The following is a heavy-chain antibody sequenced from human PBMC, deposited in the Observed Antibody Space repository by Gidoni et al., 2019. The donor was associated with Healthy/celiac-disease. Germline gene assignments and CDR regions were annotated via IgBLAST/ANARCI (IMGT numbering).Heavy chain of an antibody. D-gene: IGHD3-10*01. CDR3: TTDRGVPMEAY. CDR2: IKSKTDGGTT. Sequence: EVQLVESGGGLVKPGGSLRLPCAASGFPFSNAWMSWVRQAPGKGLEWVGRIKSKTDGGTTDYAAPVKGRFTISRDDSKNTLYLQMNSLKTEDTAVYYCTTDRGVPMEAYWGQGTLVTVSS. V-gene: IGHV3-15*01. J-gene: IGHJ4*02. CDR1: GFPFSNAW.